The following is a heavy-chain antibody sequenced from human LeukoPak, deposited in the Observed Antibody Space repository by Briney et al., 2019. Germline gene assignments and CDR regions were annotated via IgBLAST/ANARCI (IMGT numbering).Heavy chain of an antibody. J-gene: IGHJ3*02. V-gene: IGHV3-23*01. D-gene: IGHD3-16*01. CDR1: GFTFSSYA. Sequence: GASLRLSCAASGFTFSSYAMSWVRQAPGKGLEWVSVISGSGGSTYYADSVKGRFTISRDNSKNTLYLQMNSLRAEDTAVYYCAKRAPIMITFRPPDASDIWGQGTMVTVSS. CDR3: AKRAPIMITFRPPDASDI. CDR2: ISGSGGST.